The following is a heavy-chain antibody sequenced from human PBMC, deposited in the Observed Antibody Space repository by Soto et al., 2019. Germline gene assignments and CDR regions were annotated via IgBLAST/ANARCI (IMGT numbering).Heavy chain of an antibody. Sequence: VGSLRLSCAASVFTFSSYDMHCVRQSTGKGLEWVSAIGTAGDPYYPGSVKGRFTISRENAKNSLYLQMNSLRAGDTAVYYCARDKALRAARLAGNYSYGMQVWGEGTTFTVSS. CDR1: VFTFSSYD. J-gene: IGHJ6*01. CDR2: IGTAGDP. V-gene: IGHV3-13*05. D-gene: IGHD6-6*01. CDR3: ARDKALRAARLAGNYSYGMQV.